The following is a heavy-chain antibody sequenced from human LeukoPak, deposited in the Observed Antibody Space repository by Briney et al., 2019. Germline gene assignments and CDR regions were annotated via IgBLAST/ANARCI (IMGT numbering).Heavy chain of an antibody. V-gene: IGHV3-23*01. Sequence: GGSLRLSCAASGFTFSSYAMSWVRQAPGEGLEWVSAISGSGGSTYYADSVKGRFTISRDNSKNTLYLQMNSLRAEDTAVYYCAKGGSIAVAGTPLYYWGQGTLVTVSS. D-gene: IGHD6-19*01. CDR3: AKGGSIAVAGTPLYY. J-gene: IGHJ4*02. CDR1: GFTFSSYA. CDR2: ISGSGGST.